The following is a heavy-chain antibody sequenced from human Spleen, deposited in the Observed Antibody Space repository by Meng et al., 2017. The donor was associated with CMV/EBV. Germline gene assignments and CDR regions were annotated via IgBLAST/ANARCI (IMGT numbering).Heavy chain of an antibody. Sequence: ASGFSFSSHAMHWVRQAPGKGLEFVSAISAYGTGTYYADSVKGRFIISRDNSKNTLYLQMGSLRIEDVAVYYCARDLGPGSWSFDYWGQGILVTVSS. CDR2: ISAYGTGT. J-gene: IGHJ4*02. CDR1: GFSFSSHA. V-gene: IGHV3-64*02. D-gene: IGHD6-13*01. CDR3: ARDLGPGSWSFDY.